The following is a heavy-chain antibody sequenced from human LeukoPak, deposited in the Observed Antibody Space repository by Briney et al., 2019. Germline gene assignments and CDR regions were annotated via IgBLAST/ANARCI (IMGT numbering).Heavy chain of an antibody. CDR3: AKPLQILRFLEWSNLPGADYFDY. CDR2: IRYDGSNK. V-gene: IGHV3-30*02. D-gene: IGHD3-3*01. Sequence: GGSLRLSCAASGFTFSSYGMHWVRQAPGKGLEWVAFIRYDGSNKYYADSVKGRSTISRDNSKNTLYLQMNSLRAEDTAVYYCAKPLQILRFLEWSNLPGADYFDYWGQGTLVTVSS. J-gene: IGHJ4*02. CDR1: GFTFSSYG.